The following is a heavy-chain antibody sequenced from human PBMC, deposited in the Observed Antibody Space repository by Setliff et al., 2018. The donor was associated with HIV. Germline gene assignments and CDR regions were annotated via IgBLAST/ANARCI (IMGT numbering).Heavy chain of an antibody. Sequence: SLTCNVYGGSFSGDSWNWIRQPPGKGLEWIGEITHSGGTKYNPSLKSRITISEDTSSNQFSLKVSSVTAADTAVYYCARGDFWNEAPAYHYMDVWGIGTKVTVSS. CDR3: ARGDFWNEAPAYHYMDV. D-gene: IGHD1-1*01. V-gene: IGHV4-34*01. J-gene: IGHJ6*03. CDR1: GGSFSGDS. CDR2: ITHSGGT.